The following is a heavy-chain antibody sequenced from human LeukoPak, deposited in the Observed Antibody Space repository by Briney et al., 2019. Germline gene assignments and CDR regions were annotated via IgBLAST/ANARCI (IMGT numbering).Heavy chain of an antibody. CDR1: GFTFDDYA. CDR3: AKGRGYSYGCLDY. J-gene: IGHJ4*02. CDR2: ISWNSGSI. Sequence: GGSLRLSCAASGFTFDDYAMHWVRQAPGKGLEWVSSISWNSGSIGYADSVKGRFTISRDNAKNSLYLQMNSLRAEDMALYYCAKGRGYSYGCLDYWGQGTLVTVSS. V-gene: IGHV3-9*03. D-gene: IGHD5-18*01.